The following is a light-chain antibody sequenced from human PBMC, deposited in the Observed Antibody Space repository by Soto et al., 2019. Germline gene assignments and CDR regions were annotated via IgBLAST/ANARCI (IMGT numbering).Light chain of an antibody. CDR2: END. Sequence: QSVLTQPPSVSAAPGQKVTISCSGSSPNIGNKYVSWYQQIPGTAPKLLIYENDKRPSGIPDRFSGSKSGTSATLGITGLQTGDEADYYCGTWDTRFNGEVFSGGTKLTVL. V-gene: IGLV1-51*02. J-gene: IGLJ3*02. CDR1: SPNIGNKY. CDR3: GTWDTRFNGEV.